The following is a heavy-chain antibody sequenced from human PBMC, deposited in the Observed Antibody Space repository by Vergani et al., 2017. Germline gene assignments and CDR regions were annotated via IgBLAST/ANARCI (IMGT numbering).Heavy chain of an antibody. CDR1: GYSISSGYY. CDR3: ARHGYGDNEGWFDP. J-gene: IGHJ5*02. D-gene: IGHD4-17*01. Sequence: QVQLQQWGPGLLKPSETLSLTCAVSGYSISSGYYWGWIRQPPGKGLEWIGSIYHSGSTYYNPSLKSRVTISVDTSKNQFSLKLSSVTAADTAVYYCARHGYGDNEGWFDPWGQGTLVTVSS. CDR2: IYHSGST. V-gene: IGHV4-38-2*01.